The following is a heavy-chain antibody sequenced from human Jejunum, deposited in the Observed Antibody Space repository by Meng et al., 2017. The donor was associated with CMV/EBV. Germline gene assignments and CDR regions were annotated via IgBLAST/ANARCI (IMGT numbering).Heavy chain of an antibody. CDR2: IIIADGTT. D-gene: IGHD3-3*01. V-gene: IGHV1-69*06. Sequence: FNNYAMSWVRQAPGQGLEWMGGIIIADGTTKYAQNFRDRVMITADKSTSTAYMELSSLRSDDTAVYYCATPIAYFPSWRGYPALDYWGQGTLVTVSS. J-gene: IGHJ4*02. CDR3: ATPIAYFPSWRGYPALDY. CDR1: FNNYA.